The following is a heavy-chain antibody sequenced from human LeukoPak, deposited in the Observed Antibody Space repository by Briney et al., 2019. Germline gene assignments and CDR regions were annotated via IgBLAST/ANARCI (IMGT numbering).Heavy chain of an antibody. CDR2: INHSGST. Sequence: SETLSLTCAVYGGSFSGYYWSWIRRPPGKGLEWIGEINHSGSTNYNPSLKSRVTISVDTSKNQFSLKLSSVTAADTAVYYCARFRGAYAFDIWGQGTMVTVSS. J-gene: IGHJ3*02. D-gene: IGHD3-10*01. CDR3: ARFRGAYAFDI. V-gene: IGHV4-34*01. CDR1: GGSFSGYY.